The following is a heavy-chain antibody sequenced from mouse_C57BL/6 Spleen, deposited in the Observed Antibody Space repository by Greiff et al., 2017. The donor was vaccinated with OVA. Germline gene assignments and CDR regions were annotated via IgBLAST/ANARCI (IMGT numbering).Heavy chain of an antibody. Sequence: VQLQQSGPELVKPGASVKISCKASGYSFTDYNMNWVKQSNGKSLEWIGVINPNYGTTSYNQKFKGKATLTVDQSSSTAYMQLNSLTSEDSAVYDCAGSRRGTGRGVFDYWGQGTTLTVSS. CDR1: GYSFTDYN. D-gene: IGHD4-1*01. CDR2: INPNYGTT. J-gene: IGHJ2*01. CDR3: AGSRRGTGRGVFDY. V-gene: IGHV1-39*01.